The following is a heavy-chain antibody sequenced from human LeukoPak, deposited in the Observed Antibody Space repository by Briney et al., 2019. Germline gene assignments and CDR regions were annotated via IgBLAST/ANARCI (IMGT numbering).Heavy chain of an antibody. D-gene: IGHD3-22*01. Sequence: SETLSLTCAVYGGSFSGYYWSWIRQPPGKGLEWIGEINHSESTNYNPSLKSRVTISVDTSKNQFSLKLSSVTAADTAVYYCARSTPYYYDSSGYYYRTPFDYWGQGTLVTVSS. V-gene: IGHV4-34*01. CDR3: ARSTPYYYDSSGYYYRTPFDY. J-gene: IGHJ4*02. CDR2: INHSEST. CDR1: GGSFSGYY.